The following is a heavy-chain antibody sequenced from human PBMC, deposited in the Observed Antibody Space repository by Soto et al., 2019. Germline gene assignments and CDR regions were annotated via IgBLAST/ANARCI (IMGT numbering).Heavy chain of an antibody. D-gene: IGHD5-12*01. CDR1: GLTFSDYY. CDR2: ISSSSSYT. Sequence: QVQLVESGGGLVKPGGSLRLSCAASGLTFSDYYMSWIRQAPGKGLEWVSYISSSSSYTNYADSVKGRFTISRDNAKNSVYRQMNSLRAEDTAVYYCARGNSGYGYFDYWGQGTLVTVSS. CDR3: ARGNSGYGYFDY. J-gene: IGHJ4*02. V-gene: IGHV3-11*05.